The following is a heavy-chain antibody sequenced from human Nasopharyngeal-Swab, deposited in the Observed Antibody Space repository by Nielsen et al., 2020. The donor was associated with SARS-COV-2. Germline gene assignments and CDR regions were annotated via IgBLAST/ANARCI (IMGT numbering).Heavy chain of an antibody. J-gene: IGHJ3*02. Sequence: GESLKISCAASGFTFDDCGMSWVRQAPGKGLEWVSGINWNGGSTGYADSVKGRFTISRDNAKNSLYLQMNSLRAEDTALYHCARDFPAYYYDSSGPGRAAFDIWGQGTMVTVSS. CDR2: INWNGGST. CDR3: ARDFPAYYYDSSGPGRAAFDI. D-gene: IGHD3-22*01. CDR1: GFTFDDCG. V-gene: IGHV3-20*01.